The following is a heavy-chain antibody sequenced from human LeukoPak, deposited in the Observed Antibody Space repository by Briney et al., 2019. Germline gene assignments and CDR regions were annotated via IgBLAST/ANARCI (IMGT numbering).Heavy chain of an antibody. D-gene: IGHD2-15*01. Sequence: SETLSLTCTVSAVSINSYYWGGVRQPPGKALEWIGYVFYSGSTSYNPSLNSRVTISVHTSNNRFSLKLSSVTAADTAVYYCARTPILYYLDDGSQGILVTVSS. J-gene: IGHJ4*02. CDR2: VFYSGST. V-gene: IGHV4-59*01. CDR3: ARTPILYYLDD. CDR1: AVSINSYY.